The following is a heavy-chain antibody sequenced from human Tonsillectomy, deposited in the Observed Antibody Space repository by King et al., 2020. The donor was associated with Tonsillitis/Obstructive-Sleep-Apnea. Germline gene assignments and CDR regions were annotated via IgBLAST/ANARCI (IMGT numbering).Heavy chain of an antibody. CDR1: GFNFRFYA. CDR2: TSPDGNQK. Sequence: VQLVESGGDVVQPGRSLTLSCTASGFNFRFYAMHWVRQAPGKGLEWVALTSPDGNQKFFADSVKGRFTISRDNSKNTLYLQMSSLTTDDTSVYYCAKDFSGRVNLWGQGTRVTVSS. J-gene: IGHJ5*02. D-gene: IGHD1-26*01. V-gene: IGHV3-30*18. CDR3: AKDFSGRVNL.